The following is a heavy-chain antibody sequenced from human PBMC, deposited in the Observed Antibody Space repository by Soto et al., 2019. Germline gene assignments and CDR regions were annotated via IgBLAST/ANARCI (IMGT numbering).Heavy chain of an antibody. CDR3: TRRYWPCFDY. V-gene: IGHV4-59*08. Sequence: LQTLSLTCTVSGGSISSFYWSWIRQPPGKGLEWIGYIYYSGSTNYNPSLKSRVTISVDTSKNQFSLKLSSVTAVVTAVYYCTRRYWPCFDYLGQGTLDTGTS. J-gene: IGHJ4*02. CDR1: GGSISSFY. CDR2: IYYSGST. D-gene: IGHD1-26*01.